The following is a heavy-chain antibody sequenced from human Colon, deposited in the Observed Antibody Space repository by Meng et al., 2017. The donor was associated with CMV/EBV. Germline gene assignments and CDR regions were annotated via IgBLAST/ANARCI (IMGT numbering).Heavy chain of an antibody. CDR1: GYTFTGYD. CDR3: ARGYCSSPSCYKGNDY. D-gene: IGHD2-2*02. J-gene: IGHJ4*02. CDR2: NNTNSGGT. Sequence: ASVKVSCKASGYTFTGYDMNWVRQAPGQGLEWMGWNNTNSGGTNYAQKVQGRVTMTRDTSISTAYMELSRLRSDDTAVYYCARGYCSSPSCYKGNDYWGQGTLVTVSS. V-gene: IGHV1-2*02.